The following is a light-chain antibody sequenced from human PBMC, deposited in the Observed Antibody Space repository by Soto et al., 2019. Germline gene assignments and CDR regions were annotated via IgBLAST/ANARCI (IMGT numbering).Light chain of an antibody. CDR1: QSVNSNY. J-gene: IGKJ2*01. Sequence: VLTQSPGTLSLSPGERATLSCRASQSVNSNYLAWYQQKPGQAPRLLIFGASSRATDIPDRFSGSGSGTDFTLTISRLEPEDFAVYYCQQYGSSPRTFGQGTKLEIK. V-gene: IGKV3-20*01. CDR3: QQYGSSPRT. CDR2: GAS.